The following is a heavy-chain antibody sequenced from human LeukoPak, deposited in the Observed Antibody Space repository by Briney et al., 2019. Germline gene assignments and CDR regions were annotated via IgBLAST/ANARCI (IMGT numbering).Heavy chain of an antibody. Sequence: ASVKVSCKASGYTFTSYDINWVRQATGQGLEWMGLMNPNSGNTGYAQKFQGRVTITRNTSISTAYMELSSLRSEDTAVYYCARTLPGSWGYYYMGVWGKGTTVTVSS. J-gene: IGHJ6*03. D-gene: IGHD3-16*01. CDR2: MNPNSGNT. CDR3: ARTLPGSWGYYYMGV. CDR1: GYTFTSYD. V-gene: IGHV1-8*03.